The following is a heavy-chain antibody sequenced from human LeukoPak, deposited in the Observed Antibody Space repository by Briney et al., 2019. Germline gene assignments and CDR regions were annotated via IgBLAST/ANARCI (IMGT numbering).Heavy chain of an antibody. CDR2: IYYSGST. Sequence: SETLSLTCTVSGGSISSSSYYWGWIRQPPGKGLEWIGSIYYSGSTYYNPSLKSRVTISVDTSKNQFSLKLSSVTAADTAVYYCARVEFYYYYMDVWGKGTTVTVSS. V-gene: IGHV4-39*07. CDR3: ARVEFYYYYMDV. D-gene: IGHD3-10*01. J-gene: IGHJ6*03. CDR1: GGSISSSSYY.